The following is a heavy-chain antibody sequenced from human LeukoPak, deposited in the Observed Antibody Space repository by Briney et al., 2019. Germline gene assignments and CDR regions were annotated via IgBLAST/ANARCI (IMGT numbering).Heavy chain of an antibody. CDR2: IIPIFGTA. CDR3: ARGRDIAVADDAFDI. J-gene: IGHJ3*02. Sequence: ASVKVSCKASGGTFGSYAISWVRQAPGQGLEWMGGIIPIFGTANYAQKFQGRVTITADESTSTAYMELSNLRSEDTAVYYCARGRDIAVADDAFDIWGQGTMVTVSS. CDR1: GGTFGSYA. V-gene: IGHV1-69*13. D-gene: IGHD6-19*01.